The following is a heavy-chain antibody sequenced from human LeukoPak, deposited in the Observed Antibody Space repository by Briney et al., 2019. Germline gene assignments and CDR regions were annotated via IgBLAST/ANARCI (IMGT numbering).Heavy chain of an antibody. CDR2: IRYDGSNK. Sequence: SGGSLRLSCAASGFTFSSYGMHWVRQAPGKGLEWVAFIRYDGSNKYYADSVKGRFTISRDNSKNTLYLQMNSLRAEDTAVYYCAKDSAPYYYDNSGPDYWGQGTLVTVSS. V-gene: IGHV3-30*02. J-gene: IGHJ4*02. CDR1: GFTFSSYG. CDR3: AKDSAPYYYDNSGPDY. D-gene: IGHD3-22*01.